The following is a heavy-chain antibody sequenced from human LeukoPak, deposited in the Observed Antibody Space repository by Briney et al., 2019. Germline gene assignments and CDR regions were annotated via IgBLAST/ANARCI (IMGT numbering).Heavy chain of an antibody. CDR3: ARADFWSGYYAY. CDR2: IYTSGST. D-gene: IGHD3-3*01. V-gene: IGHV4-61*02. J-gene: IGHJ4*02. Sequence: PSETLSLTCTVSGGSISSGSYYWSWIRQPAGKGLEWIGRIYTSGSTNYNPSLKSRVTISVDTSKNQFSLKLSSVTAADTGVYYCARADFWSGYYAYWGQGTLVTVSS. CDR1: GGSISSGSYY.